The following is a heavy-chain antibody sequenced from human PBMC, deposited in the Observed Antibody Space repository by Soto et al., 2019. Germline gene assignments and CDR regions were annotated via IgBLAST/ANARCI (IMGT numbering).Heavy chain of an antibody. Sequence: GASVKVSCKASGYTFTGYYMHWVRQAPGQGLEWMGWINPNSGGTNYAQKFQGWVTTTRDTSISTAYMELSRLRSDDTAVYYCARVRFLEGAFDIWGQGTMVTVSS. J-gene: IGHJ3*02. V-gene: IGHV1-2*04. D-gene: IGHD3-3*01. CDR2: INPNSGGT. CDR3: ARVRFLEGAFDI. CDR1: GYTFTGYY.